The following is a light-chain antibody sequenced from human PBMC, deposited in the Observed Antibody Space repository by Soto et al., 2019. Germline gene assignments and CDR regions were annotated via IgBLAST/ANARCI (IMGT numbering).Light chain of an antibody. J-gene: IGKJ4*01. CDR2: DAS. Sequence: EIVMTQSPATLSVSPGERVTLSCRASQSISSNLAWYQQKPGQAPRLLIYDASTRATGIPARFSGSGSGTEFTLTISSLQSEDFAVFYCQQYNKWPPLTFGGGTKVEIK. V-gene: IGKV3-15*01. CDR3: QQYNKWPPLT. CDR1: QSISSN.